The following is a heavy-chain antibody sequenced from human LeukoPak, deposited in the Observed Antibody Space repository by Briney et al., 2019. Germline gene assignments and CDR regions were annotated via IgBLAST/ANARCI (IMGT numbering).Heavy chain of an antibody. D-gene: IGHD6-6*01. CDR2: IYYSGST. Sequence: PSETLSLTCTVSGGSISSSSYYWGWIRQPPGKGLEWIGSIYYSGSTYYNPSLKSRVTISVDTSKNQFSLKLSSVTAADTAVYYCARDQWGYSSSFAFDIWGQGTMVTVSS. V-gene: IGHV4-39*07. J-gene: IGHJ3*02. CDR3: ARDQWGYSSSFAFDI. CDR1: GGSISSSSYY.